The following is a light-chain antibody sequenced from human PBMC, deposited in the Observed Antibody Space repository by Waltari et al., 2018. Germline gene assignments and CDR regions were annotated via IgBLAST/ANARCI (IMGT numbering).Light chain of an antibody. CDR2: RND. CDR1: SFNIGYNF. Sequence: QSVLTQPPSASGLPGQRVIISCSGTSFNIGYNFVFWYHQNPGAAPKLLIYRNDRRPSGVPVRFSGSKSGTSASLAISGLRSEDEGDYYCAAWDGSVSAHVVFGGGTSVTVL. CDR3: AAWDGSVSAHVV. J-gene: IGLJ2*01. V-gene: IGLV1-47*01.